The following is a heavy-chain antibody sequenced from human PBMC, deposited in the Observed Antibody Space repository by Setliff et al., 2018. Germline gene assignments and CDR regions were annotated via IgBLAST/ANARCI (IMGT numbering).Heavy chain of an antibody. Sequence: SVKVSCKASGDSFNNYGISWVRQAPGQGLEWLGGTIPNFGTTNYAQEFQGRVTIITDESTSTAYMELSSLRFEDTAVYYCAREGVDTRSSTDYRYYMDVWGKGTTVTVSS. D-gene: IGHD5-18*01. J-gene: IGHJ6*03. CDR2: TIPNFGTT. CDR1: GDSFNNYG. CDR3: AREGVDTRSSTDYRYYMDV. V-gene: IGHV1-69*05.